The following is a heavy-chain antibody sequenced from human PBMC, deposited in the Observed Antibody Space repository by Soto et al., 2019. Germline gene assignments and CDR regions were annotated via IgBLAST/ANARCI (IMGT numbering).Heavy chain of an antibody. Sequence: GGSLRLSCAASGFTFNSYVMAWVRQAPGEGLEWVSSISRSGRGSAYYADSVKGRFTISRDNSENTLFLQMNNLRDEDTALYYCARGRYLDSSDYWVANLPFDHWGLGTLVTVS. CDR1: GFTFNSYV. CDR3: ARGRYLDSSDYWVANLPFDH. CDR2: ISRSGRGSA. J-gene: IGHJ4*02. D-gene: IGHD3-22*01. V-gene: IGHV3-23*01.